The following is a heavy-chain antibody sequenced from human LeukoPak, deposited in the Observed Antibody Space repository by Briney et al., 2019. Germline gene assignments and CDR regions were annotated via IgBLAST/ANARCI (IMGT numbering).Heavy chain of an antibody. J-gene: IGHJ4*02. CDR3: ARDTLGLRYFDWLPRWGYFDY. V-gene: IGHV4-34*01. Sequence: HPSETLSLTCAVYGGSFSGYYWSWIRQPPGKGLEWIGEINHSGSTNYNPSLKSRVTISVDTSKNQFSLKLSSVTAADTAVYYCARDTLGLRYFDWLPRWGYFDYWGQGTLVTVSS. D-gene: IGHD3-9*01. CDR2: INHSGST. CDR1: GGSFSGYY.